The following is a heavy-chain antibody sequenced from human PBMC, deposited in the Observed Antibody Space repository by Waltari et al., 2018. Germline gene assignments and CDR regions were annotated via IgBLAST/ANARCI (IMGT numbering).Heavy chain of an antibody. CDR3: TRSTFYYDVSGSRQGIDF. V-gene: IGHV3-49*04. J-gene: IGHJ4*02. Sequence: EVQLVASGGALLQPGWPLRLSCTTSGFIFGDYLISWVRQAPGKGLEWVGFIRSNAIGGTAEYAASLKGRITISRDDSNNIAWLQINSLETEDTAMYYCTRSTFYYDVSGSRQGIDFWGQGTLVLVSS. CDR2: IRSNAIGGTA. D-gene: IGHD3-22*01. CDR1: GFIFGDYL.